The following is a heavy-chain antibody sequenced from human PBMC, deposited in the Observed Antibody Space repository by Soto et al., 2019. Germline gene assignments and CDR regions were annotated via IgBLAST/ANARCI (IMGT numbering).Heavy chain of an antibody. V-gene: IGHV4-39*01. CDR2: IFYGGTT. Sequence: QLQLQESGPGLVKPSETLSLTCAVSGGSISSTSSYWDWIRQPPGKGLEWIAGIFYGGTTYFNPSLKSRVTIFVDTSKNQFSLMLSSVTAADTAVYYCARRRPNWYFDLWGRSTLVTVSS. CDR1: GGSISSTSSY. J-gene: IGHJ2*01. CDR3: ARRRPNWYFDL.